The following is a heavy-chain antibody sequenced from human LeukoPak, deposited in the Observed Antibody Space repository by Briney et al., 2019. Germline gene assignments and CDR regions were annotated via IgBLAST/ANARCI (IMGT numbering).Heavy chain of an antibody. V-gene: IGHV4-34*01. CDR1: GGSFSDYY. D-gene: IGHD3-22*01. CDR3: ARGGGYYYDSLDY. CDR2: INHSGNT. Sequence: SETLSLTCAVYGGSFSDYYWSWFRQPPGKGLEWIGEINHSGNTNYNPSLKSRVTISVDTSKNQFSLKLSSVTAADTAVYYCARGGGYYYDSLDYWGQGTLVTVSS. J-gene: IGHJ4*02.